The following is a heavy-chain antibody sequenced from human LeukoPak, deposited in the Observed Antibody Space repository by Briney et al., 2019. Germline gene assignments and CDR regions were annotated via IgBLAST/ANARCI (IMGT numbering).Heavy chain of an antibody. V-gene: IGHV3-23*01. CDR1: GLTFSSYA. CDR2: ISGSGGST. J-gene: IGHJ4*02. Sequence: GGSLRLSCAASGLTFSSYAMSWVRQAPGKGLEWVSAISGSGGSTYYADSVKGRFTISRDNSKNTLYLQMNSLRAEDTAVYYCANDFWSGRFDYWGQGTLVTVSS. D-gene: IGHD3-3*01. CDR3: ANDFWSGRFDY.